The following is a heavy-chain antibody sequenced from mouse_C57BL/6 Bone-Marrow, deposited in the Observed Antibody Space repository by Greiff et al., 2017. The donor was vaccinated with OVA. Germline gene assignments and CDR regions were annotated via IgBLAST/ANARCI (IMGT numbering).Heavy chain of an antibody. CDR2: IYPGDGDT. CDR1: GYAFSSYW. J-gene: IGHJ4*01. CDR3: ARGYDGYYLYYYAMDY. V-gene: IGHV1-80*01. Sequence: VQLVESGAELVKPGASVKISCKASGYAFSSYWMNWVKQRPGKGLEWIGQIYPGDGDTNYNGKFKGKATLTADKSSSTAYMQLSSLTSEDSAVYFCARGYDGYYLYYYAMDYWGQGTSVTVSS. D-gene: IGHD2-3*01.